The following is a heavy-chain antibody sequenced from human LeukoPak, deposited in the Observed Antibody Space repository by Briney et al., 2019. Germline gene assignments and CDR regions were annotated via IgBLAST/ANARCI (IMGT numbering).Heavy chain of an antibody. Sequence: ASVKVSCKASGYTFTSYDINWVRQATGPGLEWMGWMNPNSGNTGYAQKFQGRVTMTRHTSISTAYIDLSNLRSELTAMYYCARLGYYYYIGGRYRYSEFDYWGQGTLVTVSS. CDR1: GYTFTSYD. V-gene: IGHV1-8*01. D-gene: IGHD3-16*02. CDR2: MNPNSGNT. CDR3: ARLGYYYYIGGRYRYSEFDY. J-gene: IGHJ4*02.